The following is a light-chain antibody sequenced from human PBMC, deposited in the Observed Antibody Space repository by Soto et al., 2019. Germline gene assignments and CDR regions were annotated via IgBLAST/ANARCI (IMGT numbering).Light chain of an antibody. CDR2: DAS. CDR3: QQRSNSPLT. Sequence: EIVLTQSPATLSLSPVERATLSCRASQSVISYLARYQQKPGQAPRLLINDASNRATGILARFSGSGSGTDFTLTISSLEPEDFAGYYGQQRSNSPLTFGGGTKVEIK. V-gene: IGKV3-11*01. CDR1: QSVISY. J-gene: IGKJ4*01.